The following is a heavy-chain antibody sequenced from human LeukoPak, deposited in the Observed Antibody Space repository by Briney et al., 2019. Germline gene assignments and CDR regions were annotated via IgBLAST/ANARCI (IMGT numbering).Heavy chain of an antibody. CDR2: INSGGAI. J-gene: IGHJ4*02. CDR3: AKRGSYSSSFTSTFDY. Sequence: PGGSLRLSCAASGFTLSDYAMTWVRQAPGNGLGWVSTINSGGAINYADSVKGRFTISRDNPKNTLYLQMNSLRAEDTAVYYCAKRGSYSSSFTSTFDYWGQGTLVTVSS. CDR1: GFTLSDYA. D-gene: IGHD6-6*01. V-gene: IGHV3-23*01.